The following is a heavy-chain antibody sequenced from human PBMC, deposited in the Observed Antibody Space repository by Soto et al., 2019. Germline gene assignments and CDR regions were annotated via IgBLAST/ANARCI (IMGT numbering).Heavy chain of an antibody. J-gene: IGHJ4*02. CDR3: AKANVWGPKMYFFYH. V-gene: IGHV3-30*18. CDR2: MSYDGSNE. Sequence: QVQLVESGGGVVQPGRSLRLSCVASGFTFSSYGMHWVRQAPGKGLEWVALMSYDGSNEYYADSVKGRFAISRDNSKSTMYLEMDSLRAEDTAVYYCAKANVWGPKMYFFYHWGQGTLVTVSS. D-gene: IGHD3-10*02. CDR1: GFTFSSYG.